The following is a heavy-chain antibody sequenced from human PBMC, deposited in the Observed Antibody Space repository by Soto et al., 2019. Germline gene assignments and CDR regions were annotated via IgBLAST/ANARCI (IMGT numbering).Heavy chain of an antibody. J-gene: IGHJ6*02. CDR1: GYTFTSYG. V-gene: IGHV1-18*01. D-gene: IGHD5-12*01. CDR3: ARDVRGHYYYYCMDV. Sequence: QVQLVQSGAEVKKPGASVKVSCKASGYTFTSYGISWVRQAPGQGLEWMGWISAYNGNTNYAQRLQGRVTMTTDTSTSTVYMELRSLRSDDTAVYYCARDVRGHYYYYCMDVWGQGTTVTVSS. CDR2: ISAYNGNT.